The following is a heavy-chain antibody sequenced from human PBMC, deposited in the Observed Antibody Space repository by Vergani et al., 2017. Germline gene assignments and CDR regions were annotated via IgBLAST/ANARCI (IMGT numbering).Heavy chain of an antibody. CDR2: IYPGDSDT. CDR3: ARHPPAYDSSGYYFDY. J-gene: IGHJ4*02. V-gene: IGHV5-51*01. CDR1: GYSFTNYW. D-gene: IGHD3-22*01. Sequence: EVQLVQSGAAVKKPGESLKISCKGSGYSFTNYWIGWVRQMPGKGLEWMGIIYPGDSDTRYSPSFQGQVTISADKSISTTYLQWSSLKASDTAMYYCARHPPAYDSSGYYFDYWGQGTLVTVSS.